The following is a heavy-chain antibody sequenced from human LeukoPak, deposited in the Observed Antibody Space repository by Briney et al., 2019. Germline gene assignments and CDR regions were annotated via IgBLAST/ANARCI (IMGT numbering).Heavy chain of an antibody. V-gene: IGHV4-34*01. D-gene: IGHD1-26*01. Sequence: PSETLSLTCAVYGGTFSGYYWSWIRQPPGQGLEWIGEINHSGSTTYNPSLKSRVTISVDTSKNQCSLKLSSVTAADTAVYYCARGVAISTADYWGQGTLVTVSS. J-gene: IGHJ4*02. CDR1: GGTFSGYY. CDR3: ARGVAISTADY. CDR2: INHSGST.